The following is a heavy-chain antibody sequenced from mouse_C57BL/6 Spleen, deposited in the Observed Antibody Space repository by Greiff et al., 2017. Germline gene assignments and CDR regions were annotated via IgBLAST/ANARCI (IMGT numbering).Heavy chain of an antibody. CDR2: IHPNSGST. CDR1: GYTFTSYW. V-gene: IGHV1-64*01. D-gene: IGHD2-14*01. CDR3: ARSGGIPRYFAY. Sequence: VQLQQPGAELVKPGASVKLSCKASGYTFTSYWMHWVKQRPGQGLEWIGMIHPNSGSTNYNEKFKSKATLTVDKSSSTAYMQLSSLTSEDSAVYYCARSGGIPRYFAYWGQGTTLTVSS. J-gene: IGHJ2*01.